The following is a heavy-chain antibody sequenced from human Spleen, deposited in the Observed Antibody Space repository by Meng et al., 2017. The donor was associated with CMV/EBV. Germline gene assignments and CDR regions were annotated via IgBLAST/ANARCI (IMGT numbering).Heavy chain of an antibody. J-gene: IGHJ4*02. V-gene: IGHV3-30*04. CDR1: GFTFSSSP. Sequence: ASGFTFSSSPMHWVSQAPGKGLEWVAVISYDGRVRYPADPVKGRFTISRDDSKNTLYLQMDSLRVEDTAVYYCARDPLRGSPDYLDYWGQGALVTVSS. CDR2: ISYDGRVR. CDR3: ARDPLRGSPDYLDY. D-gene: IGHD1-26*01.